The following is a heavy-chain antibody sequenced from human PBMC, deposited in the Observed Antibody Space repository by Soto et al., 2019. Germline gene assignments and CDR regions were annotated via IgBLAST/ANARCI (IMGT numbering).Heavy chain of an antibody. Sequence: EVQLVESGGGVVQPGGSLRLSCAASGFSFSTWMHWVRQAPGKGLVWLSRINSDGSSITYADSVKGRFIVSRDNAKNTLYLQINSLTAEDTAVYYCTRGASGYGNFDYWGQGLLLTVSS. CDR2: INSDGSSI. CDR3: TRGASGYGNFDY. CDR1: GFSFSTW. D-gene: IGHD5-12*01. J-gene: IGHJ4*02. V-gene: IGHV3-74*01.